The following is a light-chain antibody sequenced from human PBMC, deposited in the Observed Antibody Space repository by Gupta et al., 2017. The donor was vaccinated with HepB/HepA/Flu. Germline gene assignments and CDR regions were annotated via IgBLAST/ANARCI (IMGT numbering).Light chain of an antibody. CDR2: DNR. V-gene: IGLV1-51*01. CDR1: SSTIGSNY. J-gene: IGLJ3*02. Sequence: HSMLTQPPSVSASPGRRVSISCSGGSSTIGSNYVSWYQQLPGTAPKLIIYDNRKRPSGIPDRFSGSKSGTSATLGITGLQTGDEADYYCGTWDVSLSAGVFGGGTKLIVL. CDR3: GTWDVSLSAGV.